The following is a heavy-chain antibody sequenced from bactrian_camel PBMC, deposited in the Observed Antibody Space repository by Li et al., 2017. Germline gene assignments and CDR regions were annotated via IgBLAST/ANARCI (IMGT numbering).Heavy chain of an antibody. CDR1: GYTSSSKC. Sequence: QVQLVESGGGSAPAGGSLRLSCAASGYTSSSKCMGWFRQVPGKERVGVASVDNRGSTIIAESVKGRFTISQDNAKNTLYLDMNSLKSEDTALYYCARERRRGGSRYFDAWGQGTQVTVS. CDR3: ARERRRGGSRYFDA. D-gene: IGHD6*01. J-gene: IGHJ6*01. V-gene: IGHV3S53*01. CDR2: VDNRGST.